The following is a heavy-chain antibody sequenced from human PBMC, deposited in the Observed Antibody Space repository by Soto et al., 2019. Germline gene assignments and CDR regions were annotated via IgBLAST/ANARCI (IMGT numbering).Heavy chain of an antibody. CDR3: ARHFGYNYGHVVQ. J-gene: IGHJ4*02. Sequence: QLQLQESGPGLVKPSETLSLTCTVSGGSISTIGYYWGWIRQPPGKGLEWIGSIYHSGSAYSNPSLKSRVTISVDTSKNQFSLKLSSVTATDTAVYYCARHFGYNYGHVVQWGQGTLVTVSS. CDR2: IYHSGSA. V-gene: IGHV4-39*01. D-gene: IGHD5-18*01. CDR1: GGSISTIGYY.